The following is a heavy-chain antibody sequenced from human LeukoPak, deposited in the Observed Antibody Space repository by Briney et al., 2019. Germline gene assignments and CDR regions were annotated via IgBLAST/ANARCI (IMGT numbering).Heavy chain of an antibody. Sequence: GGSLRLSCAASGFTFSTYAMHWVRQAPGKGLEWVAVIPYDGSNKYYADSVKGRFTISRENSKNRLYMQMNSLRAEDTAVYYCARAEGYGGELDSWGQGTLVTVSS. J-gene: IGHJ4*02. CDR2: IPYDGSNK. V-gene: IGHV3-30*04. D-gene: IGHD4-23*01. CDR1: GFTFSTYA. CDR3: ARAEGYGGELDS.